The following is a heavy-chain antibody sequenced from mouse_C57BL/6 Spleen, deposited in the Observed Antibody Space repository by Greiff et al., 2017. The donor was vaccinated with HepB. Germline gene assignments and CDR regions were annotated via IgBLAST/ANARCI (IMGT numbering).Heavy chain of an antibody. CDR3: AREEDGYPSYYYAMDY. CDR1: GYTFTDHT. V-gene: IGHV1-78*01. CDR2: IYPRDGST. Sequence: QVQLKESDAELVKPGASVKISCKVSGYTFTDHTIHWMKQRPEQGLEWIGYIYPRDGSTKYNEKFKGKATLTADKSSSTAYMQLNSLTSEDSAVYFCAREEDGYPSYYYAMDYWGQGTSVTVSS. D-gene: IGHD2-3*01. J-gene: IGHJ4*01.